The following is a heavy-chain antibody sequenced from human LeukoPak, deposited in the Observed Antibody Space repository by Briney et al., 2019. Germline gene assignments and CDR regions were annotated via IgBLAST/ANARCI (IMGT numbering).Heavy chain of an antibody. D-gene: IGHD5-12*01. CDR2: ISAYNGNT. Sequence: GASVKVSCKASGYTSTSYGISWVRQAPGQGLEWMGWISAYNGNTNYAQKLQGRVTMTTDTSTSTAYMELRSLRSDDTAVYYCARDIGYSGYDYGVTIDYWGQGTLVTVSS. CDR1: GYTSTSYG. J-gene: IGHJ4*02. V-gene: IGHV1-18*01. CDR3: ARDIGYSGYDYGVTIDY.